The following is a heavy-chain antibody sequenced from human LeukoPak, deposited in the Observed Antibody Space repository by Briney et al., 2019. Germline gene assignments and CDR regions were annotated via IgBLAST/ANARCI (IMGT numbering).Heavy chain of an antibody. CDR2: IKQDGSEK. D-gene: IGHD5-18*01. CDR3: ARLRGSYGYEGGKDWFDP. CDR1: GFTFSSYW. J-gene: IGHJ5*02. Sequence: RGSLRLSCAASGFTFSSYWMSWVRQAPGKGLEWVANIKQDGSEKYYVDSVKGRFTISRDNAKNSLYLQMNSLRAEDTAVYYCARLRGSYGYEGGKDWFDPWGQGTLVTVSS. V-gene: IGHV3-7*01.